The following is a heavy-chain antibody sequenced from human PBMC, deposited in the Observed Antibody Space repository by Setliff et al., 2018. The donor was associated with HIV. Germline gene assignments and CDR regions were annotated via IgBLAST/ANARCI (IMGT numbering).Heavy chain of an antibody. V-gene: IGHV4-61*08. J-gene: IGHJ3*02. D-gene: IGHD3-22*01. CDR3: VRHGYYYDFIDI. Sequence: SETLSLTCSVSGVSVGSGDYYWHWIRQHPEKALEWIGYIYSSGSTNFNPSLKSRVTLSIDTSKNQFSLNLTSMTAADTAVYFCVRHGYYYDFIDIWGQGTVVTVSS. CDR2: IYSSGST. CDR1: GVSVGSGDYY.